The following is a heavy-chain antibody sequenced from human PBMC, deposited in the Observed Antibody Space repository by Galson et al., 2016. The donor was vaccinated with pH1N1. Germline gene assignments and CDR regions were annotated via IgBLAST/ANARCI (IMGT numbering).Heavy chain of an antibody. CDR3: AREDRSYGDTYYNGMDV. Sequence: SLRLSCAASGFNFDTFAMHWVRRTPGKGLEWVAFISYNGHDESYAESLKGRFTVSSDNSKNRLYLHMNSLRTEDTGLYYCAREDRSYGDTYYNGMDVWGQGTTVTVSS. D-gene: IGHD4-17*01. CDR2: ISYNGHDE. CDR1: GFNFDTFA. V-gene: IGHV3-30-3*01. J-gene: IGHJ6*02.